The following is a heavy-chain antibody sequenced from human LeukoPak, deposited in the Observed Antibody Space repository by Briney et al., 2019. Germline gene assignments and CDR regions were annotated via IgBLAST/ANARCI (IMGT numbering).Heavy chain of an antibody. V-gene: IGHV3-43*02. CDR2: ISGDGGTT. J-gene: IGHJ6*02. CDR3: ASRYDILTGYYYYGMDV. CDR1: GFTFDDYA. D-gene: IGHD3-9*01. Sequence: GGSLRLSCAGSGFTFDDYAMHWVRQTPGRGLEWVSLISGDGGTTFYADSVKGRFTISRDNSKNTLYLQMNSLRAEDTAVYYCASRYDILTGYYYYGMDVWGQGTTVTVSS.